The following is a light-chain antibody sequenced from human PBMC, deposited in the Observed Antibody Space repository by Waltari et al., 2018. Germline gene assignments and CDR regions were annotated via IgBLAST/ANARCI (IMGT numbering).Light chain of an antibody. J-gene: IGLJ3*02. CDR1: SSDVGFYDF. CDR2: RVN. CDR3: SSYTRRSYWV. Sequence: QSALTQPASVSGSPGQSITISCTGTSSDVGFYDFVSWFQQHPGKAPKVMIYRVNNRPSGVSNRFSGSKPANTASLAISGLQAEDEADYYCSSYTRRSYWVFGGGTQLTVL. V-gene: IGLV2-14*01.